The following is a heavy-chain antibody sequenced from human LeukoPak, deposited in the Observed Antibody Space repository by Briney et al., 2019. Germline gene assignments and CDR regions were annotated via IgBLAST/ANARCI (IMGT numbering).Heavy chain of an antibody. D-gene: IGHD4-17*01. CDR2: IYYSGTT. CDR3: AREEVYYGDFKIAYYFDY. CDR1: GYSISSGYY. J-gene: IGHJ4*02. Sequence: SETLSLTCAVSGYSISSGYYWGWIRQPPGKGLEWIGSIYYSGTTHYNPSLRSRVTISVDTSKNQFSLKLSSVTAADTAVYYCAREEVYYGDFKIAYYFDYWGQGTLVTVSS. V-gene: IGHV4-38-2*02.